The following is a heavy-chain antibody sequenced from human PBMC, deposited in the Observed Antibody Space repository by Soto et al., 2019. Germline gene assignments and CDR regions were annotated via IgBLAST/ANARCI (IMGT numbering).Heavy chain of an antibody. D-gene: IGHD3-16*02. V-gene: IGHV1-69*01. Sequence: QVQLVQSGAEVKKPGSSVKVSCKASGGTFSSYAISWVRQAPGQGLEWMGGIIPIFGTANYAQKFQGRVTITADESTSTAYMELSSLRSEDTAVYYCARSGRYDYVWGSYRPNFDYWGQGTLVTVSS. CDR2: IIPIFGTA. J-gene: IGHJ4*02. CDR3: ARSGRYDYVWGSYRPNFDY. CDR1: GGTFSSYA.